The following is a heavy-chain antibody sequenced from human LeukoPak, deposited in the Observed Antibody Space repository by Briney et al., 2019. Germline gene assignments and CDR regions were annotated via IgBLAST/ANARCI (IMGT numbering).Heavy chain of an antibody. CDR2: IYYSGST. CDR1: GGSISSSSYY. V-gene: IGHV4-39*07. J-gene: IGHJ6*03. CDR3: ARGTSSGWGDYYYYMDV. Sequence: PSETLSLTCTVSGGSISSSSYYWGWIRQPPGKGLEWIGRIYYSGSTYYNPSLKSRVTISVDTSKTQFSLKLSSVTAADTAVYYCARGTSSGWGDYYYYMDVWGKGTTVTVSS. D-gene: IGHD6-19*01.